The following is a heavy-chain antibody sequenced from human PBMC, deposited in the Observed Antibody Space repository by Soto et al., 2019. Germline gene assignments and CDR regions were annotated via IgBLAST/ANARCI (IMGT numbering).Heavy chain of an antibody. CDR1: GGTFSSYA. CDR3: ARGGSELAAAANWFDP. J-gene: IGHJ5*02. CDR2: IIPIFGTA. D-gene: IGHD6-13*01. Sequence: QVQLVQSGAEVQKPGSSVKVSCKASGGTFSSYAISWVRQAPGQGLEWMGGIIPIFGTANYAQKFQGRVTITADESTSTAYMELSSLRSEDTAVYYCARGGSELAAAANWFDPWGQGTLVTVSS. V-gene: IGHV1-69*01.